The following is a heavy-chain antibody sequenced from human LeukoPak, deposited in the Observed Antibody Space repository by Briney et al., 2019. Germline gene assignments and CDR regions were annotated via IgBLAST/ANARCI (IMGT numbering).Heavy chain of an antibody. J-gene: IGHJ4*02. Sequence: GGSLRLSCAASGFTFSSYAMSWVRQAPGKGVEWVSVISGIGGSTYYADSVKGRFTISRDNSKNTLYLQMNSLRAEETAVYYCAKDLDMITFGGVIVKGPDYWGQGTLVTVSS. V-gene: IGHV3-23*01. CDR1: GFTFSSYA. CDR2: ISGIGGST. D-gene: IGHD3-16*02. CDR3: AKDLDMITFGGVIVKGPDY.